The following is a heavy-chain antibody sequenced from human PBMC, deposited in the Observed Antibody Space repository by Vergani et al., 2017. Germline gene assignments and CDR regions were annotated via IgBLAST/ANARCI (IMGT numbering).Heavy chain of an antibody. CDR1: GCTFTSYA. Sequence: QVQLVQSGAEVKKPGASVKVSCKASGCTFTSYAMHWVRQAPGQRLEWMGWINAGNGNTKYSQKFQGRVTITRDTSAGTAYMERSSLRSEDTAVYYCARAGDSGVVVAASGRGWWFDPWGQGTLVTVSS. CDR3: ARAGDSGVVVAASGRGWWFDP. J-gene: IGHJ5*02. D-gene: IGHD2-15*01. V-gene: IGHV1-3*01. CDR2: INAGNGNT.